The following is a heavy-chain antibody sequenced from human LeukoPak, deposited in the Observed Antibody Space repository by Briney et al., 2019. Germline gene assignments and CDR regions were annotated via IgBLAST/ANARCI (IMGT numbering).Heavy chain of an antibody. V-gene: IGHV4-31*03. CDR3: AREGPQGSTPD. D-gene: IGHD2-15*01. CDR2: IYYSGST. Sequence: PSETLSLTCTVSGGSISSSSYYWGWIRQPPGKGLEWIGYIYYSGSTYYNPSLKSRVTISVDTSKNQFSLKLSSVTAADTAVYYCAREGPQGSTPDWGQGTLVTVSS. CDR1: GGSISSSSYY. J-gene: IGHJ4*02.